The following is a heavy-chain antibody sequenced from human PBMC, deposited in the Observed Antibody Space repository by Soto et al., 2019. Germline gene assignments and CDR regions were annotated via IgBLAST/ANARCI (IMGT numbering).Heavy chain of an antibody. CDR2: ISSSSSTI. D-gene: IGHD5-18*01. CDR3: ARGYTAMAKYNWFDP. Sequence: GGSLRLSCAASGFTFSSYSMNWVRQAPGKGLEWVSYISSSSSTIYYADSVKGRFTISRDNAKNSLYLQMNSLRDEDTAVYYCARGYTAMAKYNWFDPWGQGTLVTVSS. V-gene: IGHV3-48*02. J-gene: IGHJ5*02. CDR1: GFTFSSYS.